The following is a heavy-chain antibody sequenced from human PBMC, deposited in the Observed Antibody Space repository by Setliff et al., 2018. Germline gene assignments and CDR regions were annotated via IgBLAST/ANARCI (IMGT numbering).Heavy chain of an antibody. CDR1: GGSFTNYY. J-gene: IGHJ4*02. CDR2: INHSGRT. V-gene: IGHV4-34*01. D-gene: IGHD3-3*01. Sequence: SETMSLTCTVYGGSFTNYYWGWIRQSPGKGLEWIGEINHSGRTNYNTSLKSRLTISVDASTNQFSPKLSSVTAADTAVYYCRYWSGYYNNDYWGQGTLVTVSS. CDR3: RYWSGYYNNDY.